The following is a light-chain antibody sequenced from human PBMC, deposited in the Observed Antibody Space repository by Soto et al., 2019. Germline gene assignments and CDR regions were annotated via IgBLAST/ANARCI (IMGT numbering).Light chain of an antibody. CDR2: EVN. CDR1: SSGIGTYNY. V-gene: IGLV2-23*02. CDR3: CSFTTSSTWL. J-gene: IGLJ3*02. Sequence: QSALTQPASVYGSPGQSITISCSETSSGIGTYNYVSWYQLHPGKVPKLIIYEVNNRPSGISPRFSGSKSGKTASLTIAGRQAEDEADYYCCSFTTSSTWLFGGGTKVTVL.